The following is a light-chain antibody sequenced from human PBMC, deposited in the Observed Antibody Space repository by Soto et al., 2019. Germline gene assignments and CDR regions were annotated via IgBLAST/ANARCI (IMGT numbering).Light chain of an antibody. CDR2: GAS. Sequence: EIVMTQSPATLSVSPGEGASLXCRASQSVSSNLAWYQQKPGQAPRLLIYGASSRATGIPDRFSGSGSGTDFTLTISRLEPEDFAVYYCQQYGSSPTFGQGTKVDIK. J-gene: IGKJ1*01. V-gene: IGKV3-20*01. CDR3: QQYGSSPT. CDR1: QSVSSN.